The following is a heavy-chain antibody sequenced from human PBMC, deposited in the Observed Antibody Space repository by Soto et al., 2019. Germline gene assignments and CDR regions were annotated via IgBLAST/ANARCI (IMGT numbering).Heavy chain of an antibody. J-gene: IGHJ4*02. CDR3: AKDMDSSLLDY. CDR2: ISYDGSNK. Sequence: VQLVESGGGLVQPGGSLRLSCAASGFTFSSYGMHWVRQAPGKGLEWVAVISYDGSNKYYADSVKGRFTISRDNSKNTLYLQMNSLRAEDTAVYYCAKDMDSSLLDYWGQGTLVTVSS. V-gene: IGHV3-30*18. CDR1: GFTFSSYG. D-gene: IGHD6-13*01.